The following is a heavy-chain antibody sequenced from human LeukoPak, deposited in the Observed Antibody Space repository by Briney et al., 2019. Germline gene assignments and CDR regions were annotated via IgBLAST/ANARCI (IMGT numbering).Heavy chain of an antibody. CDR1: GFTLNNYA. J-gene: IGHJ4*02. Sequence: GGSLRLSCAASGFTLNNYAMSWVRQAPGKGLEWVSIINNSGGSTYADSVKGRFTISRDLSKSTLYLQMNSLRAEDTALYYCARKYSGTNPFDYWGQGTLVTVSS. V-gene: IGHV3-23*01. CDR3: ARKYSGTNPFDY. D-gene: IGHD1-26*01. CDR2: INNSGGST.